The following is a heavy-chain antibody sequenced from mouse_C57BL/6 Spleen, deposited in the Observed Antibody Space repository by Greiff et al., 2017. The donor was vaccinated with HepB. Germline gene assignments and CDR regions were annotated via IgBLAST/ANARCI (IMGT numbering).Heavy chain of an antibody. J-gene: IGHJ3*01. CDR2: INPSSGYT. CDR1: GYTFTSYT. Sequence: QVQLQQSGAELARPGASVKMSCKASGYTFTSYTMHWVNQRPGQGLEWIGYINPSSGYTKYNQKFKDKATLTADKSSSTAYMQLSSLTSEDSAVYYCARGTTPVGAYWGQGTLVTVSA. D-gene: IGHD1-1*01. CDR3: ARGTTPVGAY. V-gene: IGHV1-4*01.